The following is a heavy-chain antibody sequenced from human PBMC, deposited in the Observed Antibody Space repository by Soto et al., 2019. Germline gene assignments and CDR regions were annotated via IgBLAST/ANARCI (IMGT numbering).Heavy chain of an antibody. D-gene: IGHD3-3*01. CDR1: GLSLTTSGVG. J-gene: IGHJ4*02. CDR3: AHRVVRGVFGLVTTTAIYFDF. Sequence: QITLNESGPTVVKPTETLTLTCTFSGLSLTTSGVGVGWVRQSPGKAPEWLAFIYWDDDKRYSTSLKSRLTITKDTYKNRVVLTMTNVDPADTATYYCAHRVVRGVFGLVTTTAIYFDFWGQGTPVVVSS. V-gene: IGHV2-5*02. CDR2: IYWDDDK.